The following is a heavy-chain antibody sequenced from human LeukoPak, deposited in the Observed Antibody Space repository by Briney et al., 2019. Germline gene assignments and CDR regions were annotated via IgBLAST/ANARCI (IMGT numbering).Heavy chain of an antibody. V-gene: IGHV3-23*01. CDR1: GFTFSSYA. J-gene: IGHJ4*02. CDR3: AKFWLWQRVDYFDY. CDR2: IRGSGSNT. Sequence: GGSLRLSCAASGFTFSSYAMSWVRQAPGKGLEWVSSIRGSGSNTYYADSVKGRFTISRDNSKNTLYLQMNSLRAEDTAVYYCAKFWLWQRVDYFDYWGQGTLVTVSS. D-gene: IGHD5-18*01.